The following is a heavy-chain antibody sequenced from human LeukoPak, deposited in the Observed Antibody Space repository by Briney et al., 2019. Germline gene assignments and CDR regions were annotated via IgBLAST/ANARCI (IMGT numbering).Heavy chain of an antibody. J-gene: IGHJ6*02. CDR2: ISYDGSNK. D-gene: IGHD2-2*02. CDR1: GFTLSSYA. Sequence: GGSLRLSRAASGFTLSSYAMHGVRPAPGKGLGWGAVISYDGSNKCYADSVKGRFIISRDNYKNTLYMQMNSLRAEDTAVYYCAREGGLHCSSTSCYSVYYYGMDVWGQGTTVTVSS. V-gene: IGHV3-30-3*01. CDR3: AREGGLHCSSTSCYSVYYYGMDV.